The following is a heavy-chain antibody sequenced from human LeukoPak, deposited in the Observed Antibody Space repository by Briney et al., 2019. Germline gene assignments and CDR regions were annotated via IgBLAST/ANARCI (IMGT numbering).Heavy chain of an antibody. CDR3: ATDDKKTSSEYNWFDP. D-gene: IGHD1-1*01. CDR2: ISGSGGST. Sequence: GGSLRLSCAASGLSFSSHWMSWVRQAPGKGLEWVSAISGSGGSTYYADSVKGRFTISRDNSKNTLYLQMNSLRAEDTAVYYCATDDKKTSSEYNWFDPWGQGTLVTVSS. CDR1: GLSFSSHW. J-gene: IGHJ5*02. V-gene: IGHV3-23*01.